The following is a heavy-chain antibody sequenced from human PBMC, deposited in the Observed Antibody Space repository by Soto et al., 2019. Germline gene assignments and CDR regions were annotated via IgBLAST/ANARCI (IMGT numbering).Heavy chain of an antibody. CDR2: IYWDDDK. CDR3: ANRQTYCGGYCYSGFDY. CDR1: GFSLSTSGVG. Sequence: QITLKESGPTLVKPTQTLTLTCTFSGFSLSTSGVGVGWIRQPPGKALEWLALIYWDDDKRYSPSLKSRLTITTDTSKTQVVLKMNNMDPVDTATYYCANRQTYCGGYCYSGFDYWGQGTLVTVSS. J-gene: IGHJ4*02. V-gene: IGHV2-5*02. D-gene: IGHD2-21*02.